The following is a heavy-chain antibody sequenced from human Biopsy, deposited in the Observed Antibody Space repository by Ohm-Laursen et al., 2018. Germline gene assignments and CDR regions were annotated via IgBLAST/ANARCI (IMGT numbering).Heavy chain of an antibody. CDR2: NILILGTG. CDR1: GGTFSNYG. D-gene: IGHD2-21*01. V-gene: IGHV1-69*06. J-gene: IGHJ1*01. Sequence: GASVKVSCKAPGGTFSNYGVNWVRQAPGQGLEWLGGNILILGTGNYAQKFQDRVTVAADTSTSTATMELRSLRSDDTAVYYCATRLTGYFHHWGQGTLVIVSS. CDR3: ATRLTGYFHH.